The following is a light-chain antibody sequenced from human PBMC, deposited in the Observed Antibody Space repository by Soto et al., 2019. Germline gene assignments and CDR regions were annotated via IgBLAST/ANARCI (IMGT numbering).Light chain of an antibody. CDR2: NVT. V-gene: IGLV2-14*01. J-gene: IGLJ1*01. Sequence: QSVLTQPASVSGSTGQSITISCTGASGDVGAYNYVSWYQQHPGKAPKLIIYNVTYRPSGVSNRFSGSKSGNTASLTISGLQTEDEADYYCSSYTITSTIVFGTGTKVTVL. CDR3: SSYTITSTIV. CDR1: SGDVGAYNY.